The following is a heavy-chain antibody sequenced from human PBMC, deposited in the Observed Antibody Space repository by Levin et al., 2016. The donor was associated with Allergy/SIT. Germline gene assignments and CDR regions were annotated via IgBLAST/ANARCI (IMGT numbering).Heavy chain of an antibody. D-gene: IGHD2-21*02. CDR1: GFSFTDAW. CDR2: IKSSSDGKTA. J-gene: IGHJ6*02. CDR3: TTEGYGDKLRYYQYALDV. V-gene: IGHV3-15*01. Sequence: GESLKISCAASGFSFTDAWMTWVRQAPGKGLEWVARIKSSSDGKTADYAGPVKGRFSISRDDSKNTLFLQMNSLKSEDTAVYYCTTEGYGDKLRYYQYALDVWGQGTTVTVSS.